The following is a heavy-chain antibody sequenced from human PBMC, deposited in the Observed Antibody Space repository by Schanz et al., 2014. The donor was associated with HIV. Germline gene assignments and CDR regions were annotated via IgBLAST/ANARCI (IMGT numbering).Heavy chain of an antibody. V-gene: IGHV3-21*01. J-gene: IGHJ4*02. CDR1: GFTSSDYT. D-gene: IGHD6-19*01. CDR3: AKDGSSSGWVVGDY. Sequence: EVQLMESGGGLVKPGGSLRLSCAAGGFTSSDYTMNWVRQAPGKGLEWVSSISSTGGYIYYADSVRGRFTISRDSAKNSLYLQLNSLRRDDTAVYYCAKDGSSSGWVVGDYWGQGTQVTVSS. CDR2: ISSTGGYI.